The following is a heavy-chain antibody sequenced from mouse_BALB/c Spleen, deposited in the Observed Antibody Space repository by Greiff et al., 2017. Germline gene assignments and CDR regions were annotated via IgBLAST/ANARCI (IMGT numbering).Heavy chain of an antibody. V-gene: IGHV5-6-3*01. CDR2: INSNGGST. CDR3: ARVTGHFDY. J-gene: IGHJ2*01. CDR1: GFTFSSYG. Sequence: EVQLVESGGGLVQPGGSLKLSCAASGFTFSSYGMSWVRQTPDKRLELVATINSNGGSTYYPDSVKGRFTISRDNAKNTLYLQMSSLKSEDTAMYYCARVTGHFDYWGQGTTLTVSS. D-gene: IGHD4-1*01.